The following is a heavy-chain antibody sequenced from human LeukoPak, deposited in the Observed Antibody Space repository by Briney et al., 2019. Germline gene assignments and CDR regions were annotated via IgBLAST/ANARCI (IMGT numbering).Heavy chain of an antibody. CDR3: AKCGAKYDFWSGYLNSPFDY. V-gene: IGHV3-23*01. CDR1: GFTFSSYA. J-gene: IGHJ4*02. CDR2: ISGSGGST. Sequence: PGASLRLSCAASGFTFSSYAMSWVRQAPGKGLEWVSAISGSGGSTYYADSVKGRFTISRDNSKNTLYLQMNSLRAEDTAVYYYAKCGAKYDFWSGYLNSPFDYWGQGTLVTVSS. D-gene: IGHD3-3*01.